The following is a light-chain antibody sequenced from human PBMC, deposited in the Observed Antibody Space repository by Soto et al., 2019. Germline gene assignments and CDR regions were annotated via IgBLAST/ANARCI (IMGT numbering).Light chain of an antibody. J-gene: IGKJ4*01. CDR2: AAS. CDR3: QQSYSTPLT. CDR1: QSISSY. Sequence: DIQMTQSPSSLSVSVGDRVTITCRASQSISSYLNWYQQKPGKAPKLLIYAASSLQSGVPSRFSGSGSGTDFTLTSSSLQPEDFATYSCQQSYSTPLTFGGGTKVEIK. V-gene: IGKV1-39*01.